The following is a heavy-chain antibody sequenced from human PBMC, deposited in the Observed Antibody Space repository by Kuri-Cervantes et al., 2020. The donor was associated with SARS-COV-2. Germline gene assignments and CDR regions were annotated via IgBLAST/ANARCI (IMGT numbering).Heavy chain of an antibody. Sequence: GGSLRLSCAASGFTFSTYVMHWVRQAPGKGLEWVAVISYDGSNTFYADSVKGRFTISRDNSKNTLHLQMNSQRADDTAVYYCVRDGDHWNFDYWGQGTLVTVSS. J-gene: IGHJ4*02. CDR1: GFTFSTYV. CDR2: ISYDGSNT. CDR3: VRDGDHWNFDY. V-gene: IGHV3-30*01. D-gene: IGHD1-1*01.